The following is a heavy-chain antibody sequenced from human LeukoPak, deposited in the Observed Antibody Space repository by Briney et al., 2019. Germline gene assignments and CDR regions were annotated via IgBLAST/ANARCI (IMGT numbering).Heavy chain of an antibody. CDR1: GGSISSSRYY. Sequence: SETLSLTCTVSGGSISSSRYYWGWIRQPPGKGLEWIGSIYYSGSTYYNPSLKSRFTMSVDTSKNQFSLKLNSVTAADTAVYYCARDLTSPGYFDYWGQGTLVTVSS. CDR2: IYYSGST. V-gene: IGHV4-39*07. J-gene: IGHJ4*02. CDR3: ARDLTSPGYFDY. D-gene: IGHD3-10*01.